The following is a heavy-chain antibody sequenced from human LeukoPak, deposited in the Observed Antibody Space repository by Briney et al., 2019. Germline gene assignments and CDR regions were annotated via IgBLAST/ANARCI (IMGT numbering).Heavy chain of an antibody. J-gene: IGHJ4*02. CDR1: GYSFISYW. CDR3: ARHPPISTGGHYFDS. Sequence: GESLKISCEGSGYSFISYWIAWVRQMPGQGLEWGGMISPGDSNTKYSPSFQGQVTISADKSINTAYLQWSSLKASDSALYYCARHPPISTGGHYFDSWGQGTLVTVSS. D-gene: IGHD3-16*01. CDR2: ISPGDSNT. V-gene: IGHV5-51*01.